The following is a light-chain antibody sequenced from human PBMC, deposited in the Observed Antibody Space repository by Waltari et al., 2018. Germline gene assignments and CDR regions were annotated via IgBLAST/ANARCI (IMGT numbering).Light chain of an antibody. CDR1: SSDVGTYDY. CDR2: DVS. CDR3: SSYTTSSAVYV. Sequence: QSALTQPASVSGSPGQSITISCTGTSSDVGTYDYVSWYQQHTGKAPKLMMYDVSKRPSWIANRFSVSKSGHTATLTISVLHAEDEADYYCSSYTTSSAVYVFGTGTKVTVL. V-gene: IGLV2-14*03. J-gene: IGLJ1*01.